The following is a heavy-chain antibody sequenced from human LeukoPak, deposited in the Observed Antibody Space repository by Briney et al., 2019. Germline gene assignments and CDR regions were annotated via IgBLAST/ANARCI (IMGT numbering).Heavy chain of an antibody. CDR2: IILIVGTA. V-gene: IGHV1-69*13. J-gene: IGHJ3*02. Sequence: ASVKVSCKASGGTFSSYVISWVRQAPGQGLEWMGGIILIVGTANYAQKFQGRVTITADESTSTAYMELSSLRSEDTAVYYCAAGGQQLPRLEFAFDIWGQGTMVTVSP. D-gene: IGHD6-13*01. CDR1: GGTFSSYV. CDR3: AAGGQQLPRLEFAFDI.